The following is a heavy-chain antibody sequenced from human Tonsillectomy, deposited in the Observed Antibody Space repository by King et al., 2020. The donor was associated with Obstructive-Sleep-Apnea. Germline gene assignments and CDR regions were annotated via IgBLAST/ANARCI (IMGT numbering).Heavy chain of an antibody. Sequence: VQLQESGPGLVRPSQTLSLTCTVSGGSISSGNYYWTWIRQRPGKGLEGIGYIYHSGGTHYNPSFRSRVTMSVDTSKNQFSLNLTSVTAADTAVYYCAKSFGDYSHWYFDLWGRGTLVTVSS. CDR3: AKSFGDYSHWYFDL. D-gene: IGHD4-17*01. V-gene: IGHV4-31*03. CDR2: IYHSGGT. CDR1: GGSISSGNYY. J-gene: IGHJ2*01.